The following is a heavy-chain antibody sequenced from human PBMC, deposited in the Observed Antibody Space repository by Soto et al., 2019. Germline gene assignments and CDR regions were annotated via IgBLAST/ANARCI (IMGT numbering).Heavy chain of an antibody. CDR1: GYTFTSYY. CDR3: AREMVRGVGSDY. D-gene: IGHD3-10*01. V-gene: IGHV1-46*01. CDR2: INPNGGNT. Sequence: ASVKVSCKASGYTFTSYYMNWVRQAPGQGLEWMGMINPNGGNTTYAQRLLGRVTMTTDTSTSTAYMELRSLRSDDTAVFYCAREMVRGVGSDYWGQGTLVTVSS. J-gene: IGHJ4*02.